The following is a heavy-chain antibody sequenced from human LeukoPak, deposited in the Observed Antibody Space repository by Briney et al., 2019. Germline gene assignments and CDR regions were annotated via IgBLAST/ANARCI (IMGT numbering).Heavy chain of an antibody. D-gene: IGHD3-3*01. J-gene: IGHJ6*02. CDR3: ARLNYYDFWSGSPANLDV. CDR1: GGSISSYY. Sequence: NPSETLSLTCTVWGGSISSYYWSWIRQPPGKGLEWIGYIYYSGSTNYNPSLKSRVTISVDTSKNQFSLKLSSVTAADTAVYYCARLNYYDFWSGSPANLDVWGQGTTVTVSS. V-gene: IGHV4-59*01. CDR2: IYYSGST.